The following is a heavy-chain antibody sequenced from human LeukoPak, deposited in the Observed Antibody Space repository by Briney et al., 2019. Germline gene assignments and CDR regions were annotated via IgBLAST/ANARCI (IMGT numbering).Heavy chain of an antibody. J-gene: IGHJ4*02. Sequence: ASVKVSCKASGYTFTSYGISWVRQAPGQGLEWMGWTSAYNGNTNYAQKLQGRVTMTTDTSTSTAYMELRSLRSDDTAVYYCARGSGRRYDILTPFDYWGQGTLVTVSS. V-gene: IGHV1-18*01. CDR3: ARGSGRRYDILTPFDY. D-gene: IGHD3-9*01. CDR1: GYTFTSYG. CDR2: TSAYNGNT.